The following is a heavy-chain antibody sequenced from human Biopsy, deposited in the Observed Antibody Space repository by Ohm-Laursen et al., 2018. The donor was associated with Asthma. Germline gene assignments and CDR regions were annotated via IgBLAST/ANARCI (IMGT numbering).Heavy chain of an antibody. D-gene: IGHD1-26*01. V-gene: IGHV3-30*18. Sequence: SLRLSCTASGFSFSNYGMHWVRQAPGKGLDWVAVLSFDGTNRNYTDSVKGRFTISRDNSRNTLHLEMNSLRAEDTAVYFCAKEVFPGWELRRGPDSWGQGTLVTVSS. CDR2: LSFDGTNR. CDR3: AKEVFPGWELRRGPDS. CDR1: GFSFSNYG. J-gene: IGHJ4*02.